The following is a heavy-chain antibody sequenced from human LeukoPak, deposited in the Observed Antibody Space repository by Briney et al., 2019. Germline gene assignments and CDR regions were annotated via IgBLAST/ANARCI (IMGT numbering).Heavy chain of an antibody. V-gene: IGHV3-21*04. CDR2: ISSSSSYI. CDR1: GFTFSSYS. D-gene: IGHD3-3*01. J-gene: IGHJ4*02. CDR3: AKLSKEWLAFFDY. Sequence: PGGSLRLSCAASGFTFSSYSMNWVRQAPGKGLEWVSSISSSSSYIYYADSVKGRFTISRDNAKNSLYLQMNSLRAEDTAVYYCAKLSKEWLAFFDYWGQGTLVTVSS.